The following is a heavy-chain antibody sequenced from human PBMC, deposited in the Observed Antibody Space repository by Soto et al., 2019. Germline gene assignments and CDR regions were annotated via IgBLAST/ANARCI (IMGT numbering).Heavy chain of an antibody. Sequence: EVQLVESGGGLVQPGGSLRLSCAASGFTFSSYSMNWVRQAPGKGLEWVSYISSSSGSIYYAGSVKGRFTISRDNAKNSLYLQMNSLRAEDTAVYYCARVRVTPHVLFDFWGQGILVTVSS. D-gene: IGHD4-4*01. J-gene: IGHJ4*02. CDR2: ISSSSGSI. V-gene: IGHV3-48*01. CDR1: GFTFSSYS. CDR3: ARVRVTPHVLFDF.